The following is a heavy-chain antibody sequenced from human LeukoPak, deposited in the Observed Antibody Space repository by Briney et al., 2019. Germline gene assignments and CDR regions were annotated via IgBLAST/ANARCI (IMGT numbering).Heavy chain of an antibody. J-gene: IGHJ6*03. D-gene: IGHD5-18*01. CDR3: ASIDHHVDTATVTHHYYMDV. CDR1: GGSISSYY. CDR2: IYTSGST. Sequence: SETLSLTCTVSGGSISSYYWSWIRQPAGKGLEWIGRIYTSGSTNYNPSLKSRVTMSVDTSKNQLSLKLRSVTAADTAVYYCASIDHHVDTATVTHHYYMDVWGKGTTVTVSS. V-gene: IGHV4-4*07.